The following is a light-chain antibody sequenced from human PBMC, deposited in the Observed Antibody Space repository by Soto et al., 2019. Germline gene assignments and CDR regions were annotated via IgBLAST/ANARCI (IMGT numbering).Light chain of an antibody. CDR2: SND. Sequence: QSVLTQSPSASGTPGQRVIISCSGTSSNIGTNYVYWYQQLPGTAPKVLIYSNDKRPSGVPNRFSGSKSGTSASLAISGLRSEDEDDYYCAAWDDSLSGPIFGGGTKVTVL. V-gene: IGLV1-47*01. J-gene: IGLJ2*01. CDR1: SSNIGTNY. CDR3: AAWDDSLSGPI.